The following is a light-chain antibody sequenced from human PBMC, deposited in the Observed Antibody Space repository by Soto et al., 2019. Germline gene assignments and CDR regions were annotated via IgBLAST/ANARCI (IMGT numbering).Light chain of an antibody. CDR1: SSNIATNY. J-gene: IGLJ3*02. CDR2: SNT. Sequence: QSVLTQPPSLSGTPGQGVTISCPGGSSNIATNYVYWYQLLPGTAPKLVIFSNTIRPPRVPDRFSGSKSGASASLVISGLRSEDEADYFCASWDDSLFGWVFGGGTKLTVL. CDR3: ASWDDSLFGWV. V-gene: IGLV1-47*02.